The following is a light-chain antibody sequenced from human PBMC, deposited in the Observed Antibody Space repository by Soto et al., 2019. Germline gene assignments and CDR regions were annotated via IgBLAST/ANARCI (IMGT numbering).Light chain of an antibody. Sequence: QSALTQPPSASGSPGQSVTISCTGTSSDVGGYNYVSWYHQYPGKAPKLMIYEVTKRPSGVPDRFSGPKSGNTASLTVSGLQAEDEADYYCSSYAGSNNLVFGGGTKLTVL. CDR3: SSYAGSNNLV. CDR2: EVT. J-gene: IGLJ2*01. CDR1: SSDVGGYNY. V-gene: IGLV2-8*01.